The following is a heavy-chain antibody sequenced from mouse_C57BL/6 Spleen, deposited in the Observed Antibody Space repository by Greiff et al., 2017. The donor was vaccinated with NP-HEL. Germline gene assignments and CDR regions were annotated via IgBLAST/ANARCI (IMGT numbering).Heavy chain of an antibody. CDR1: GYTFTSYW. J-gene: IGHJ2*01. CDR2: IDPSDSET. CDR3: ARGQTYGSRRFDY. V-gene: IGHV1-52*01. Sequence: VQLQQPGAELVRPGSSVKLSCKASGYTFTSYWMHWVKQRPIQGLEWIGNIDPSDSETHYNQKFKDKATLTVDKSSSTAYLQLSSLTSEDSAVYYWARGQTYGSRRFDYWGQGTTLTVSS. D-gene: IGHD1-1*01.